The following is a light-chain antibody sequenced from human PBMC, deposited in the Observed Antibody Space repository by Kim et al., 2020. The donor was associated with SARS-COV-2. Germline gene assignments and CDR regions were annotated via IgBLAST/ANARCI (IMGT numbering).Light chain of an antibody. J-gene: IGKJ1*01. CDR3: QQYNNWPWT. V-gene: IGKV3-15*01. Sequence: EIVMTQSPATLSVSPGERDTLSCRASQSVRSDLAWYQQKPGQAPRLLICDASTGATGIPGRFSGSGSGTEFTLTISSLKSEDSAVYYCQQYNNWPWTFGQGTKVDIK. CDR1: QSVRSD. CDR2: DAS.